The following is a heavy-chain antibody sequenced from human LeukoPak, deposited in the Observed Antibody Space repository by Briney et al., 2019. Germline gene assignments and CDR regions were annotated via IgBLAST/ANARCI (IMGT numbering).Heavy chain of an antibody. D-gene: IGHD6-13*01. V-gene: IGHV3-23*01. Sequence: GGSLRLSCVASGFTFSSYSMNWVRQAPGKGLEWVSSISASGGSTYYADSVKGRFTISRDSSKNTLYLQMNSLRAEDTAVYYCAKMYSSSWYYYGMDVWGQGTTVTVSS. CDR3: AKMYSSSWYYYGMDV. CDR1: GFTFSSYS. J-gene: IGHJ6*02. CDR2: ISASGGST.